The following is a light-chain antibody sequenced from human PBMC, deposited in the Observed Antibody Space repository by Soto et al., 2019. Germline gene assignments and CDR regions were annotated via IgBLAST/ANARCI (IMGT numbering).Light chain of an antibody. V-gene: IGKV1-17*01. CDR3: LQHNSYPYT. CDR1: QGIRXX. Sequence: DFQMTQSPSSLSASVGDRVTITCRASQGIRXXLGWYQQKPGKAPKRLIYAASSLQSGVPSRFXGSGSGTEXXXXIXXXQPEDFATYYCLQHNSYPYTFGQGTKLEIK. J-gene: IGKJ2*01. CDR2: AAS.